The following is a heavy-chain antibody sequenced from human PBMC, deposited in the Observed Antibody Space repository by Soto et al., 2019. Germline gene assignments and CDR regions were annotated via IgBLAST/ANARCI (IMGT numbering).Heavy chain of an antibody. CDR2: IIPIFGTA. CDR1: GGTFSSYA. Sequence: QVQLVQSGAEVKKPGSSVKVSCKASGGTFSSYAISWVRQAPGQGLEWMGGIIPIFGTANYAQKFQGRVTITADESTSTAYMELSSLRSEDTAVCYCARDKHSGWSPVGLYYYYGMDVWGQGTTVTVSS. CDR3: ARDKHSGWSPVGLYYYYGMDV. J-gene: IGHJ6*02. V-gene: IGHV1-69*01. D-gene: IGHD6-19*01.